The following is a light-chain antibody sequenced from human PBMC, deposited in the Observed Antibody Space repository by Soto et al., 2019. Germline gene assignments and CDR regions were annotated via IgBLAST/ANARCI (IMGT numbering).Light chain of an antibody. V-gene: IGKV1-5*01. J-gene: IGKJ1*01. CDR2: HAA. CDR1: HSISSW. CDR3: QQYNSYSRT. Sequence: DIHITQSPSSLSSSVGDRATLTCRARHSISSWLALYQQQPRKAPKLLIYHAASLESGVPSTFSGSRSGTEVSLTISSLQPDDFATDYCQQYNSYSRTFGQGTKVDIK.